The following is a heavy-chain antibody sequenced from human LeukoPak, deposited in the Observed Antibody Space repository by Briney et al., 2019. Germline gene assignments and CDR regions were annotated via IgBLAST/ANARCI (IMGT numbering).Heavy chain of an antibody. CDR1: GYAITSGGFS. V-gene: IGHV4-30-2*01. J-gene: IGHJ5*01. D-gene: IGHD3-10*01. Sequence: SETLSLTCTVSGYAITSGGFSWNWIRQPPGKGLEWIGCIYDRGPAYYNPSLKSRFTISVDRPKNQFFLSVTSLTAADTAVYYCARSRQASGLFNSWGQGTLVVVSS. CDR3: ARSRQASGLFNS. CDR2: IYDRGPA.